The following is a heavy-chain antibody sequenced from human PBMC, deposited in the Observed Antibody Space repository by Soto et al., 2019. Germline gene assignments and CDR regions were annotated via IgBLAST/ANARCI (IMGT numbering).Heavy chain of an antibody. CDR1: GGSISSGDYY. CDR2: MYYSGST. CDR3: ARDCTNGVCLYAFDI. J-gene: IGHJ3*02. V-gene: IGHV4-30-4*01. Sequence: QVQLQESGPGLVKPSQTLFLTCTVSGGSISSGDYYWSWIRQPPGKGLEWIGYMYYSGSTSYNQSHKSRVTISVDTSKNQFSLKLSSVTAADTAVYYCARDCTNGVCLYAFDIWGQGTMVTVSS. D-gene: IGHD2-8*01.